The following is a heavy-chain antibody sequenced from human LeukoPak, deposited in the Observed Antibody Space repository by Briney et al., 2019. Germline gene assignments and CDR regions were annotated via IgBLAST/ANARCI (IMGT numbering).Heavy chain of an antibody. CDR1: GGSISSSSYY. CDR2: IYTSGST. J-gene: IGHJ3*02. CDR3: ARNKYGDDAFDI. D-gene: IGHD4-17*01. Sequence: SETLSLTCTVSGGSISSSSYYWGWIRQPPGKGLEWIGRIYTSGSTNYNPSLKSRVTMSVDTSKNQFSLKLSSVTAADTAVYYCARNKYGDDAFDIWGQGTMVTVSS. V-gene: IGHV4-39*07.